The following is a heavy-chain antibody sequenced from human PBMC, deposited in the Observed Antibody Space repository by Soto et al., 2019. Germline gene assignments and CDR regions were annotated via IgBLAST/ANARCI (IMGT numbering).Heavy chain of an antibody. Sequence: PSETLSLTCTISGGSISSSSYYWGWIRQPPGQGLEWIGSVSDSGSTYNNPSLKSRLTMSVDTSKNQFSLKLYSMTATDTAVYYCARNNITILRGLMKRFPNWFAPWGPGALVTVSS. CDR1: GGSISSSSYY. CDR2: VSDSGST. CDR3: ARNNITILRGLMKRFPNWFAP. V-gene: IGHV4-39*01. D-gene: IGHD3-10*01. J-gene: IGHJ5*02.